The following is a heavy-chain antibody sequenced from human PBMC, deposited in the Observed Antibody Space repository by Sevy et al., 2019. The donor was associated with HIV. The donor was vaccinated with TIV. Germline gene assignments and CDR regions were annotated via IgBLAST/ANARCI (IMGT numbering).Heavy chain of an antibody. CDR2: ISHDGSNK. J-gene: IGHJ4*02. CDR3: AKDNPGYHNTYYFDY. Sequence: GGSLRLSCAASGFTFSRYGMHWVRQAPGKGLEWVAVISHDGSNKYYGDYVKGRFAISRDDSKNTLYLQMNSLRAEDTAMYYCAKDNPGYHNTYYFDYWGQGTLVTASS. D-gene: IGHD5-12*01. CDR1: GFTFSRYG. V-gene: IGHV3-30*18.